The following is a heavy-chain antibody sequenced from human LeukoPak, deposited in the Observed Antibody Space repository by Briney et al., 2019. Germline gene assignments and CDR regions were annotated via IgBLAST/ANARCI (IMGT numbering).Heavy chain of an antibody. D-gene: IGHD1-1*01. CDR2: INSDGSST. J-gene: IGHJ4*02. Sequence: GGSLRLSCAAAVFTFSSYWMYWVRQAAGKGLVCVSRINSDGSSTSYADSVKGRFIISRDNAKNTLYLQMNGLRAEDTAVYYCARRGAGTGTTDYWGQGTLVTVSS. V-gene: IGHV3-74*01. CDR3: ARRGAGTGTTDY. CDR1: VFTFSSYW.